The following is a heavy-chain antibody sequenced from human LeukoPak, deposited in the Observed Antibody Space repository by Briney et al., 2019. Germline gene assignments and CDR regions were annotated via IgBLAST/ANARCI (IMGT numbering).Heavy chain of an antibody. Sequence: SETLSLTCTVSGGSISSYYWSWIRQPPGKGLEWIGYIYYSGSTNYNPSLKSRVTISVDTSKNQFSLKLSSVTAADTAVYYCVKGREYSSSRGFDPWGQGTLVTVSS. D-gene: IGHD6-6*01. CDR3: VKGREYSSSRGFDP. J-gene: IGHJ5*02. CDR1: GGSISSYY. V-gene: IGHV4-59*08. CDR2: IYYSGST.